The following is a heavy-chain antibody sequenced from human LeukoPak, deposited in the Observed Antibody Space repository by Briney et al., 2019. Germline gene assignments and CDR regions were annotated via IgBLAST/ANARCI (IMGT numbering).Heavy chain of an antibody. D-gene: IGHD6-19*01. Sequence: ASVKVSCKASGYTFTGYYMHWVRQAPGQGLEWMGWINPNSGGTNYAQKSQGRVTMTRDTSISTAYMELSRLRSDDTAVYYCARGQIIAVAGTGYYYYGMDVWGQGTTVTVSS. CDR3: ARGQIIAVAGTGYYYYGMDV. J-gene: IGHJ6*02. V-gene: IGHV1-2*02. CDR1: GYTFTGYY. CDR2: INPNSGGT.